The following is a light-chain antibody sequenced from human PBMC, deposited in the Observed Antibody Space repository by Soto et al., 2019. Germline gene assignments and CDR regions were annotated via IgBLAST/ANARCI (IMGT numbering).Light chain of an antibody. Sequence: QSVLTQPRSVSGSPGQSVTISCTGTSSDVGGYNYVSWYQQHPGKAPKLMIYDVSKRPSGVPDRFSGSKSGNTASLTISGLQAEDEADYYCCSYACSYWVFGGGTKLTVL. V-gene: IGLV2-11*01. CDR1: SSDVGGYNY. CDR3: CSYACSYWV. J-gene: IGLJ3*02. CDR2: DVS.